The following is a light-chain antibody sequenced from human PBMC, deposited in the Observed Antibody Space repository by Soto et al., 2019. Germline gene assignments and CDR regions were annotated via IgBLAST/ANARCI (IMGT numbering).Light chain of an antibody. CDR2: KAS. V-gene: IGKV1-5*03. J-gene: IGKJ1*01. CDR1: QTISSW. CDR3: QHYNSYSEA. Sequence: DIQMTQSPSTLSGSVGDRVTITCRASQTISSWLAWYQQKPGKAPKLLIYKASTLKSWVPSRFSGSGSGTEFTLTISSLQPDDFATYYCQHYNSYSEAFGHGTKVDIK.